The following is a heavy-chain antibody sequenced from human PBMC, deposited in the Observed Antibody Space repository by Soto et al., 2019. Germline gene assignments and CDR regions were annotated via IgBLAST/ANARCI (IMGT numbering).Heavy chain of an antibody. CDR3: ARLLGDYDGSWFDP. V-gene: IGHV4-59*08. J-gene: IGHJ5*02. CDR1: GGSNSSYY. CDR2: IYYSGST. D-gene: IGHD4-17*01. Sequence: PSETLSLTCTVSGGSNSSYYWSWIRQPPGKGLEWIGYIYYSGSTNYNPSPKSRVTISVDTSKNQFSLKLSSVTAADTAVYYCARLLGDYDGSWFDPWGQGTLVTVSS.